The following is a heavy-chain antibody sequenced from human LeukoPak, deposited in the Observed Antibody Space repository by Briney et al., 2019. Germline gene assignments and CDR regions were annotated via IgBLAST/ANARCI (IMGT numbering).Heavy chain of an antibody. J-gene: IGHJ4*02. CDR1: GYTFAVYG. CDR3: ARGGGVGATIDY. D-gene: IGHD1-26*01. V-gene: IGHV1-18*01. Sequence: ASVTVSCKASGYTFAVYGMTWVRQAPGQGLEGMGWINGFNGAANYAQILQGRVTMTTDKSTTTAYLELTGLKSGDTAIYFCARGGGVGATIDYWGQGTLVTVSS. CDR2: INGFNGAA.